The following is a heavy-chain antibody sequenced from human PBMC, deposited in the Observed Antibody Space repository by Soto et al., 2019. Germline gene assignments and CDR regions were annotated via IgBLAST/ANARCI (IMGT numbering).Heavy chain of an antibody. CDR3: ASIRAHDAFDI. J-gene: IGHJ3*02. Sequence: GGSLRLSCAASGFTFSSYSMNWVRQAPGKWLEWVSSISSSSSYIYYADSVKGRFTISRDNAKNSLYLQMNSLRAEDTAVYYCASIRAHDAFDIWGQGXMVTV. CDR1: GFTFSSYS. CDR2: ISSSSSYI. V-gene: IGHV3-21*01.